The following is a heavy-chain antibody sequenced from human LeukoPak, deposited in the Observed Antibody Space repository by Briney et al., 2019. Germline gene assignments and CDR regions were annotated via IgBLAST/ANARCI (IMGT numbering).Heavy chain of an antibody. Sequence: ASVKVSCKASGYTFTSYAMHWVRQAPGQRLEWMGWINAGNGNTKYSQKFQGRVTITRDTSASTAYMELSRLRSEDTAVYYCASPLMIAAAGIYYFDYWGQGTLVTVSS. CDR1: GYTFTSYA. V-gene: IGHV1-3*01. CDR2: INAGNGNT. J-gene: IGHJ4*02. CDR3: ASPLMIAAAGIYYFDY. D-gene: IGHD6-13*01.